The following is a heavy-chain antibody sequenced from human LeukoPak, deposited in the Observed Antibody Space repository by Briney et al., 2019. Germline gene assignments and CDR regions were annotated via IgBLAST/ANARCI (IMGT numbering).Heavy chain of an antibody. CDR3: ARAPEPDGAFDY. CDR2: ISSSSSYI. J-gene: IGHJ4*02. Sequence: GGSLRLSCAASGFTFSSYSMNWVRQAPGKGLEWVSSISSSSSYIYYADSVKGRFTISRDNAKNSLYLQMNSLRAEDTAVYYCARAPEPDGAFDYWGQGTLVTVSS. CDR1: GFTFSSYS. V-gene: IGHV3-21*01. D-gene: IGHD1-26*01.